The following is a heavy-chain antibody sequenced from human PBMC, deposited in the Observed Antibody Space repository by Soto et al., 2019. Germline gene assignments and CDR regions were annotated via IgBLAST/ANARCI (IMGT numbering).Heavy chain of an antibody. J-gene: IGHJ4*02. CDR1: GFTFSSYA. CDR3: AKDYWLSIAVAAALDY. V-gene: IGHV3-23*01. Sequence: GGSLRLSCAASGFTFSSYAMSWVRQAPGKGLEWVSAISGSGGSTYYADSVKGRFTISRDNSKNTLYLQMNSLRAEDTAVYYCAKDYWLSIAVAAALDYWGQGTLVTVSS. CDR2: ISGSGGST. D-gene: IGHD6-19*01.